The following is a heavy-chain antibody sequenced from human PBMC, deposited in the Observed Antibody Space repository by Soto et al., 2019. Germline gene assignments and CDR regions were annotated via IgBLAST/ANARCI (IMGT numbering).Heavy chain of an antibody. CDR3: AKDREWELSGLKNEAQDY. CDR2: ISYDGSNK. Sequence: VQLVESGGGVVQPGRSLRLSCAASGFTFSSYGMHWVRQAPGKGLEWVAVISYDGSNKYYADSVKGRFTISRDNSKNTLYLQMNSLRAEDTAVYYCAKDREWELSGLKNEAQDYWGQGTLVTVSS. V-gene: IGHV3-30*18. CDR1: GFTFSSYG. J-gene: IGHJ4*02. D-gene: IGHD1-26*01.